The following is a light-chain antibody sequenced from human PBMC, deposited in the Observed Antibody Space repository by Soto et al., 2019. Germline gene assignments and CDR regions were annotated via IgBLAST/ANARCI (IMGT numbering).Light chain of an antibody. J-gene: IGLJ1*01. V-gene: IGLV1-40*01. Sequence: QSVLTQPPSVSGAPGQRVTISCTGSSSNIGAGYDVHWYQQLPGTAPKLLIYGNSNRPSGVPDRFSGSKSGTSASLAITGLQAEDEADYYCQSYGSSDYVFGPGTKLTVL. CDR2: GNS. CDR3: QSYGSSDYV. CDR1: SSNIGAGYD.